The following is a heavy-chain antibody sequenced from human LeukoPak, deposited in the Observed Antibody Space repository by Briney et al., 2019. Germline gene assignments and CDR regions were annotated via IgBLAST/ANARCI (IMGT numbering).Heavy chain of an antibody. D-gene: IGHD2-2*01. J-gene: IGHJ4*02. CDR1: GFTFSSYG. CDR2: ISYDGSNK. CDR3: ARSGPYHLPPRPIDY. V-gene: IGHV3-30*03. Sequence: GGSLRLSCAASGFTFSSYGMHWVRQAPGKGLEWVAVISYDGSNKYYADSVKGRFTISRDNSKNTLYLQMNSLRAEDTAIYYCARSGPYHLPPRPIDYWGQGTLVTVSS.